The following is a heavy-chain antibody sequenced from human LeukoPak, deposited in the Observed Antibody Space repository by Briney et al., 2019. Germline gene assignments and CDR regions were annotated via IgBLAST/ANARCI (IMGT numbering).Heavy chain of an antibody. J-gene: IGHJ4*02. CDR2: INPSGGST. CDR1: GYTFTSYY. D-gene: IGHD3-9*01. CDR3: ARDWNDILTGYYRTRPTSYYLDY. Sequence: WASVKVSCKASGYTFTSYYMHWVRQAPGQGLEWMGIINPSGGSTSYAQKFQGRVTMTRDTSTSTVYMELSSLRSEDTAVYYCARDWNDILTGYYRTRPTSYYLDYWGQGTLVTVSS. V-gene: IGHV1-46*01.